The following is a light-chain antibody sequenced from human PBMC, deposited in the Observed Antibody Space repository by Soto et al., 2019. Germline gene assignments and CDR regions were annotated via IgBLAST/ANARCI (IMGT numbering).Light chain of an antibody. CDR2: EGS. V-gene: IGLV2-23*01. CDR3: CSYTGSTTYYV. J-gene: IGLJ1*01. CDR1: SSDVGSSNL. Sequence: QSVLSQPASVSGSPGQSITISCTGTSSDVGSSNLVSWYQQYPGKVPKLMIYEGSKRPSGDSNRFSGSKSGNTASLTISGLQAEDEADYYCCSYTGSTTYYVFGTGTKVTVL.